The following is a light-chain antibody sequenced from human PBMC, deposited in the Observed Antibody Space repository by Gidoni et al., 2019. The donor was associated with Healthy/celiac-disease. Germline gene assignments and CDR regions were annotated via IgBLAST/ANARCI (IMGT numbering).Light chain of an antibody. V-gene: IGKV1-39*01. Sequence: DSQMTQSPSSLSASVGDRVTITCRASQSISSYLNWYQQKPGKAPKLLIYAASSLQSGVPSSFSGSGSGTDFTLTISSLQPEDFATYYCQQSYSTLYPFGQGTKLEIK. CDR2: AAS. CDR3: QQSYSTLYP. CDR1: QSISSY. J-gene: IGKJ2*01.